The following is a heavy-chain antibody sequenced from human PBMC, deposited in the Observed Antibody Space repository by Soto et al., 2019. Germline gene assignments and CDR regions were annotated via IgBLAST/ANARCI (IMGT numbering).Heavy chain of an antibody. D-gene: IGHD6-19*01. CDR3: ARSPLSSGWCGY. J-gene: IGHJ4*02. CDR1: GFTFSSYW. V-gene: IGHV3-74*01. CDR2: INSDGSST. Sequence: GGSLRLSCAASGFTFSSYWMHWVRQAPGKGLVWVSRINSDGSSTSYADSVKGRFTISRDNAKNTLYLQMNSLRAEDTAVYYCARSPLSSGWCGYWGQGTLVTVSS.